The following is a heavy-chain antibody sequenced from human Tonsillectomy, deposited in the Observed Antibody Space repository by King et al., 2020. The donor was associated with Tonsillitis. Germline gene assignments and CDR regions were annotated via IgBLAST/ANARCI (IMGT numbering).Heavy chain of an antibody. CDR3: AKDNVVVPARTKGGLDS. D-gene: IGHD2-2*01. CDR1: VFTFDDYA. CDR2: ISWNSGSI. Sequence: VQLVESGGGLVQPGRSLRLSCAASVFTFDDYAMHWVRQVPWKGLEWFSRISWNSGSIDYAGSVKGRFTISRDNARNSLFLQRNSLRAEDTALYYCAKDNVVVPARTKGGLDSWGQGTLVTVSS. V-gene: IGHV3-9*01. J-gene: IGHJ4*02.